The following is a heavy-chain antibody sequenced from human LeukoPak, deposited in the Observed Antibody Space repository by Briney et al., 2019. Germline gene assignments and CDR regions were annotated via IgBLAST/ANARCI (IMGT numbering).Heavy chain of an antibody. CDR2: IKQDGSEK. J-gene: IGHJ4*02. V-gene: IGHV3-7*01. CDR3: ASLYDYGGNSDLDY. CDR1: GFAFSVYW. Sequence: GGSLRLSCAASGFAFSVYWMSWVRQAPGKGLEWVANIKQDGSEKYYVDSVKGRFTISRDNARNSLYLQMNSLRAEDTAVYYCASLYDYGGNSDLDYWGQGTLVAVSS. D-gene: IGHD4-23*01.